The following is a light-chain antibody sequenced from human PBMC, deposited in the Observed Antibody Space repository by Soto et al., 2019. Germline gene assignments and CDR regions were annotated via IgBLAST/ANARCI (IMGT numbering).Light chain of an antibody. CDR1: QSVSSY. CDR3: QQRSNWLEIT. Sequence: IRLTHSPGTLSLSQGERATLSCRASQSVSSYLAWYQQKPGQAPRLLIYDASNRATGIPARFSGSGSGTDFALTISSLEPEDFAVYSCQQRSNWLEITFGQGTRLEIK. J-gene: IGKJ5*01. V-gene: IGKV3-11*01. CDR2: DAS.